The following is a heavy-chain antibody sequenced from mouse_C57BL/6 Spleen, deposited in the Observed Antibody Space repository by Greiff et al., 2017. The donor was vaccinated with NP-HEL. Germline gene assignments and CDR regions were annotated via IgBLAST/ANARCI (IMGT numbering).Heavy chain of an antibody. D-gene: IGHD2-4*01. CDR3: ARGIYYDYDRGCAY. V-gene: IGHV3-6*01. CDR2: ISYDGSN. Sequence: EVKLQESGPGLVKPSQSLSLTCSVTGYSITSGYYWNWIRQFPGNKLEWMGYISYDGSNNYNPSLKNRISITRDTSKNQFFLKLNSVTTEDTATYYWARGIYYDYDRGCAYWGQGTLVTVSA. CDR1: GYSITSGYY. J-gene: IGHJ3*01.